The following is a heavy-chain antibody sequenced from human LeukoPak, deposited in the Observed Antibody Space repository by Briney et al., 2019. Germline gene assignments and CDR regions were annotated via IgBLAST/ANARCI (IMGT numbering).Heavy chain of an antibody. CDR3: ARAPYYYDSSGYYFSYLGN. D-gene: IGHD3-22*01. J-gene: IGHJ4*02. CDR1: GYTFTSYD. V-gene: IGHV1-46*01. Sequence: ASVKVSCKASGYTFTSYDINWVRQAPGQGLEWMGIINPSGGSTSYAQKFQGRVTMTRDTSTSTVYMELSSLRSEDTAVYYCARAPYYYDSSGYYFSYLGNWGQGTLVTVSS. CDR2: INPSGGST.